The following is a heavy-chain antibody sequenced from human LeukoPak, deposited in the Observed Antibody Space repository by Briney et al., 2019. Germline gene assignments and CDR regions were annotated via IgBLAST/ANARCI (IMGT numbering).Heavy chain of an antibody. CDR2: IYTSGST. Sequence: SETLSLTCTVSGGSISSYYWSWIRQPAGKGLEWIGRIYTSGSTNYNPSLKSRVTMSVDTSKNQFSLKLSSVTAADTAVYYCARGYCSSTSCYSDAFDIWGQGTVVTVSS. CDR1: GGSISSYY. D-gene: IGHD2-2*01. V-gene: IGHV4-4*07. CDR3: ARGYCSSTSCYSDAFDI. J-gene: IGHJ3*02.